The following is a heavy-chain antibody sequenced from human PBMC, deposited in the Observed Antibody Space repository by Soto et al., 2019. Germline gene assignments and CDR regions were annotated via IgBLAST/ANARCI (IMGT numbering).Heavy chain of an antibody. J-gene: IGHJ3*02. CDR2: ISAYNGNT. V-gene: IGHV1-18*01. Sequence: ASVKVSCKASGYTFTSYGISWVRQAPGQGLEWMGWISAYNGNTNYAQKLQGRVTMTTDTSTSTAYMELRSLRSDDTAVYYCARDPPHYYDFWSGPPLDAFGIWGQGTMVTVSS. CDR3: ARDPPHYYDFWSGPPLDAFGI. D-gene: IGHD3-3*01. CDR1: GYTFTSYG.